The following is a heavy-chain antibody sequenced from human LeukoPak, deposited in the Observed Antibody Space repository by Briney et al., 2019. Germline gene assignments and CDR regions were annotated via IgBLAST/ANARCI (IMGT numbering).Heavy chain of an antibody. D-gene: IGHD2-2*01. CDR1: GYTFTSYY. V-gene: IGHV1-46*01. Sequence: ASVKVSCKASGYTFTSYYMHWVRQAPGQGLEWMGIINPSGGSTSYAQKFQGRVTMTRDTSTSTVYMELSSLRSEDTAVYYCTTQGGWYQLEDYWGQGTLVTVSS. CDR3: TTQGGWYQLEDY. J-gene: IGHJ4*02. CDR2: INPSGGST.